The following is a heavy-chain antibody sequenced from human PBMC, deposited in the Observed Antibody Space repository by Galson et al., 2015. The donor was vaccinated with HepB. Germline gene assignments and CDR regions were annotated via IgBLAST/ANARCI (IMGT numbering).Heavy chain of an antibody. J-gene: IGHJ4*02. D-gene: IGHD3-22*01. CDR2: ICGSDGTT. CDR3: AGSSGYYYFDY. V-gene: IGHV3-23*01. CDR1: KFTFNIYA. Sequence: SLRLSCAASKFTFNIYAMNWVRQAPGKGLEWVSVICGSDGTTYYADSVKGRFTISRDTSMNTLYLEMNSLRAEDTAVYHCAGSSGYYYFDYWGQGTLVTVSS.